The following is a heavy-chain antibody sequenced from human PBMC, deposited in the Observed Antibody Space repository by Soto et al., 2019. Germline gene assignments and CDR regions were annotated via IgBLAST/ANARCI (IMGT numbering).Heavy chain of an antibody. V-gene: IGHV4-34*01. D-gene: IGHD3-16*01. CDR3: AVSLGGSCNRFEA. CDR1: GGSFSGYY. J-gene: IGHJ5*02. Sequence: SETLSLTCAVYGGSFSGYYWSWIRQPAGEGLEWVVEINQSGSTNYNPSLKSRVTISVDTSKNQFSLKLRSVTAADTAVYYCAVSLGGSCNRFEAWGQGTMVTVSS. CDR2: INQSGST.